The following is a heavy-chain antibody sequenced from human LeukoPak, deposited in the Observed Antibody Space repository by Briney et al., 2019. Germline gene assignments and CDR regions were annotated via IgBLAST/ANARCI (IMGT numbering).Heavy chain of an antibody. Sequence: SVKVSCKASGGTFSSYAISWVRQAPGQGLEWMGRIIPIFGTANYAQKFQGRVTITTDESTSTAYMELSSLGSEDTAVYYCARNYYDSSGYYYVEDAFDIWGQGTMVTVSS. CDR3: ARNYYDSSGYYYVEDAFDI. CDR1: GGTFSSYA. CDR2: IIPIFGTA. V-gene: IGHV1-69*05. J-gene: IGHJ3*02. D-gene: IGHD3-22*01.